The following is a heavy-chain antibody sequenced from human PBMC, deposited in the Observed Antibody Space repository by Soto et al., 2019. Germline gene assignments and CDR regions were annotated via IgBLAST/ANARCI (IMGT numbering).Heavy chain of an antibody. CDR1: GFTFSRNG. CDR3: ARRVGGSMSDNSGKYDS. D-gene: IGHD3-22*01. CDR2: VSYDGTKK. Sequence: QVQLVESGGGVVQPGTSLRLTCAGSGFTFSRNGMHWVRQAPGKGLEWVALVSYDGTKKYYVDSVKGRFTISRDNSENTLYLQMNSLRAEDTAVYYCARRVGGSMSDNSGKYDSWGQGTLVTVSS. J-gene: IGHJ5*01. V-gene: IGHV3-30*03.